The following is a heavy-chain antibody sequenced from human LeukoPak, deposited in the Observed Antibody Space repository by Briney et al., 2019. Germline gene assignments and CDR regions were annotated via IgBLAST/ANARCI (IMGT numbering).Heavy chain of an antibody. V-gene: IGHV3-74*01. D-gene: IGHD5-24*01. CDR2: INSDGSST. Sequence: GGSLRLSCEASGFTFSSYWMHWVRQAPGKGLVWVSRINSDGSSTSYADSVKGRFTISRDNAKNTLYLQMNSLRAEDTAVYYCARVATRAGKIDYWGQGTLVTVSS. J-gene: IGHJ4*02. CDR1: GFTFSSYW. CDR3: ARVATRAGKIDY.